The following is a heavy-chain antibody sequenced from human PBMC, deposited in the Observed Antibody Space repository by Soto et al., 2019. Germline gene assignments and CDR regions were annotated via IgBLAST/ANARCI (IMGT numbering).Heavy chain of an antibody. D-gene: IGHD6-6*01. CDR1: GDSISSSY. CDR2: MYYSGST. V-gene: IGHV4-59*01. J-gene: IGHJ5*02. CDR3: ASQDHSRSSSGWFDP. Sequence: QVQLQESGPGLVKPSETLSLTCTISGDSISSSYWNWIRQPPGKGLEWIGYMYYSGSTNYNPSIKSRVTISVDTSRNQFSLKLTSVTAADTAVYYCASQDHSRSSSGWFDPWGQGTLVTVSS.